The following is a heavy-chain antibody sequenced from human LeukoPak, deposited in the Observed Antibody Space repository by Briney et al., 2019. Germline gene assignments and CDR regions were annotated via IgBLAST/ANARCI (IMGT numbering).Heavy chain of an antibody. Sequence: GGSLRLSCAASGFTFSSYAMHWVRQAPGKGLEWVAVISYDGSNKYYADSVKGRFTISRDNSKNTLYLQMNSLRAEDTAVYYCARDPYSSSFGGTADFVVRHYWGQGTLVTVSS. V-gene: IGHV3-30-3*01. D-gene: IGHD6-13*01. CDR2: ISYDGSNK. J-gene: IGHJ4*02. CDR3: ARDPYSSSFGGTADFVVRHY. CDR1: GFTFSSYA.